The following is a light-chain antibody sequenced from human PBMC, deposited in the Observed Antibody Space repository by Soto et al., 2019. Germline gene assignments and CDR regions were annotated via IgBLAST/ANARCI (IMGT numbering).Light chain of an antibody. CDR1: QDIGTW. CDR2: RAS. Sequence: DIQMTQSPSTLSASVGDRVTITCRASQDIGTWLAWYQQKPEKAPKVLIYRASRLESGVPSRFSASGSGTEFSLTINSLQADDFATYYCQQYHIYSWTFGQGTKVEIK. CDR3: QQYHIYSWT. J-gene: IGKJ1*01. V-gene: IGKV1-5*03.